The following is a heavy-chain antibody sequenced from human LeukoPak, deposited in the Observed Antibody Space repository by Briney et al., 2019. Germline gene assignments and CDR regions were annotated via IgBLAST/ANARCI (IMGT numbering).Heavy chain of an antibody. D-gene: IGHD2-15*01. V-gene: IGHV1-69*04. CDR2: IIPILGIA. J-gene: IGHJ4*02. CDR3: ARDSHRGCSGGSCYRNY. Sequence: WASVTVSCKASGGTFSSYAISWVRQAPGQGLEWMGRIIPILGIANYAQKFQGRVTITADKSTSTAYMELSSLRSEDTAVYYCARDSHRGCSGGSCYRNYWGQGTLVTVSS. CDR1: GGTFSSYA.